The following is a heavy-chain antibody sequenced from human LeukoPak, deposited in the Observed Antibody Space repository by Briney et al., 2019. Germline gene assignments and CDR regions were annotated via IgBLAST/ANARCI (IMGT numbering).Heavy chain of an antibody. Sequence: GASVKVSCKASGYTFTSYDINWVRQATGQGLEWMGWINPNSGNTGYAQKFQGRVTMTRNTSISTAYMELSSLRSEDTAVYYCARRSSGYDGYYFDYWGQGTLVTVSS. D-gene: IGHD5-12*01. CDR1: GYTFTSYD. CDR2: INPNSGNT. J-gene: IGHJ4*02. V-gene: IGHV1-8*01. CDR3: ARRSSGYDGYYFDY.